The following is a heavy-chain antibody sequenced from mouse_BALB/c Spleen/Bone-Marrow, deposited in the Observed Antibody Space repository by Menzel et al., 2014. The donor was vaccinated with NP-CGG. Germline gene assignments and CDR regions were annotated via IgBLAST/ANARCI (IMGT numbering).Heavy chain of an antibody. D-gene: IGHD1-1*01. CDR3: AGEVVATDYFDS. CDR1: GYTFTSYI. V-gene: IGHV1-14*01. J-gene: IGHJ2*01. CDR2: INPYNDGP. Sequence: EVQLVESGPELVKPGASVKMSCKASGYTFTSYIMHWVKQKPGQGLEWIGYINPYNDGPKYDEKLKGKATLTSDKSSSTAYMELGSLTSEDSAVYYCAGEVVATDYFDSWGQGTTLTVSS.